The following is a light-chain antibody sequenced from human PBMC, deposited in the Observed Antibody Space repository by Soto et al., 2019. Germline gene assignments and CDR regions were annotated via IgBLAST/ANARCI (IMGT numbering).Light chain of an antibody. V-gene: IGKV1-5*03. CDR3: QQFKSFWT. CDR2: KAS. J-gene: IGKJ1*01. CDR1: QSIDIW. Sequence: DIQMTQSPSTLYASVGDRVTITCRASQSIDIWLAWYQQKPGKAPKLLIYKASTLETGVPSRFSGSGSGTEFTLTISSLQPDDFATYYCQQFKSFWTFGPGTKVDVK.